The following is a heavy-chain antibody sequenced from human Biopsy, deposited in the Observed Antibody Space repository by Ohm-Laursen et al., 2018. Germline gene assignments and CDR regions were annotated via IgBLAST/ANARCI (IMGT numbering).Heavy chain of an antibody. CDR3: ARQDDSSGYYTFDY. D-gene: IGHD3-22*01. CDR1: GYSFTSYW. Sequence: GESLKISCKGSGYSFTSYWIGWVRQMPGKGLEWMGIIFPGDSDTKYSPSFQGQVTVSADMSLSTAYLQWTSLKAPDTALYYCARQDDSSGYYTFDYWGQGTLVTVSS. J-gene: IGHJ4*02. V-gene: IGHV5-51*01. CDR2: IFPGDSDT.